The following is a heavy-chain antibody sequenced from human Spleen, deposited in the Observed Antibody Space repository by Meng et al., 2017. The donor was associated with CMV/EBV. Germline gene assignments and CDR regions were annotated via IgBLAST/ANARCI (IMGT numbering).Heavy chain of an antibody. Sequence: GGSLRLSCAASGFTFSSYGMHWVRQAPGKGLEWVSGINWNGGSTGYADSVKGRFTISRDNAKNSLYLQMNSLRAEDTALYHCAREGCSSTSCQGAFDIWGQGTMVTVSS. D-gene: IGHD2-2*01. CDR2: INWNGGST. CDR3: AREGCSSTSCQGAFDI. V-gene: IGHV3-20*01. CDR1: GFTFSSYG. J-gene: IGHJ3*02.